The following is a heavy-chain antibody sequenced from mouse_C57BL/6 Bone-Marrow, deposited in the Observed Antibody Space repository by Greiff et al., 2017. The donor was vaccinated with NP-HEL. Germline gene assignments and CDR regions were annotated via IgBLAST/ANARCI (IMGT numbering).Heavy chain of an antibody. Sequence: QVQLQQPGAELVRPGSSVKLSCKASGYTFTSYWMHWVKQRPIQGLEWIGNIDPSDSETHYNQKFKDKATLTVDKSSSTAYMQLSSLTSEDSAVYCCARCPYSKQYYFDFWGRDTTLPVSS. V-gene: IGHV1-52*01. CDR3: ARCPYSKQYYFDF. CDR1: GYTFTSYW. J-gene: IGHJ2*01. D-gene: IGHD2-5*01. CDR2: IDPSDSET.